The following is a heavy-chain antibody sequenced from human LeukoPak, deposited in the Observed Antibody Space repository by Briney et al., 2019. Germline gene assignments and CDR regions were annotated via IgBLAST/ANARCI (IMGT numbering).Heavy chain of an antibody. CDR2: TSKDGSHT. D-gene: IGHD2-21*02. CDR3: ARGGYSDSYYRFS. Sequence: GGSLRLSCAASGFTFSDFWMHWVRQTPGKGPEWLSRTSKDGSHTVYADSAKGRFTASRDNSKNTVYLEVTNMRPEDTAVYYCARGGYSDSYYRFSWGQGTPVTVAS. J-gene: IGHJ4*02. V-gene: IGHV3-74*01. CDR1: GFTFSDFW.